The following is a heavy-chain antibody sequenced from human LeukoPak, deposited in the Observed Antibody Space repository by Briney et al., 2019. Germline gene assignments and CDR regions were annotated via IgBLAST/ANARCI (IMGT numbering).Heavy chain of an antibody. J-gene: IGHJ4*02. Sequence: GESLKISCKGSGYNFATYWIVWVRQVPGRGLEWVGIIYPGDSETRYSPYFQGQVTISVDKSINTAYLQWSSLKASDSATYYCARSAYETSGYYPDWGQGTLVTVFS. V-gene: IGHV5-51*01. CDR2: IYPGDSET. CDR1: GYNFATYW. CDR3: ARSAYETSGYYPD. D-gene: IGHD3-22*01.